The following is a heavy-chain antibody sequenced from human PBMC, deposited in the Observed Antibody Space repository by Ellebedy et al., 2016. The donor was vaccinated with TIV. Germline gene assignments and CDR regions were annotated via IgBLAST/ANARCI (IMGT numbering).Heavy chain of an antibody. Sequence: AASVKVSCKASGYTFTKYPMHWLRQAPGQRLEWMGWLNTDNGDTKYSQKFQGRVTMTEDTSTDTAYMELSSLRSEDTAVYYCATDLQQWLGFDYWGQGTLVTVSS. CDR1: GYTFTKYP. J-gene: IGHJ4*02. CDR3: ATDLQQWLGFDY. V-gene: IGHV1-3*04. D-gene: IGHD6-19*01. CDR2: LNTDNGDT.